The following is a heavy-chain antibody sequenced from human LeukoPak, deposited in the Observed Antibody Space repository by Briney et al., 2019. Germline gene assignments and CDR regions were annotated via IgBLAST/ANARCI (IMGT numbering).Heavy chain of an antibody. J-gene: IGHJ4*02. CDR1: GFNFRDHW. CDR3: VKDSPPRYSGSPPAY. Sequence: GGSLRLSCAVSGFNFRDHWMDWVRQAPGKGLEWVGHIKNDGSESYYVDSLKGRFSISRDNTNNALYLQMNSLRADDTAVYYCVKDSPPRYSGSPPAYWGQGTLVTVSS. D-gene: IGHD1-26*01. CDR2: IKNDGSES. V-gene: IGHV3-7*03.